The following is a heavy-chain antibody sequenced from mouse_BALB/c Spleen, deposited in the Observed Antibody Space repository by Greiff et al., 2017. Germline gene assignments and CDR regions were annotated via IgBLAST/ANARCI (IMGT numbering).Heavy chain of an antibody. CDR1: GYSITSDYA. D-gene: IGHD2-4*01. J-gene: IGHJ3*01. Sequence: ESGPGLVKPSQSLSLTCTVTGYSITSDYAWNWIRQFPGNKLEWMGYISYSGSTSYNPSLKSRISITRDTSKNQFFLQLNSVTTEDTATYYCARMITGDPYWGQGTLVTVSA. CDR3: ARMITGDPY. CDR2: ISYSGST. V-gene: IGHV3-2*02.